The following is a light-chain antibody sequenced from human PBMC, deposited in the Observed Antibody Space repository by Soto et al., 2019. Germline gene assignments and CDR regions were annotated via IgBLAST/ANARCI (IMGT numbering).Light chain of an antibody. CDR1: QSVDSSY. J-gene: IGKJ5*01. Sequence: EIVMTQSPATLSVSPGERATLSCRASQSVDSSYLAWYHQRPGQAPRLLIYGASSRATGIPDRFSGSGSGTDFTLTISSLEPEDFAVYYCQQRSNWQVTFGQGTRLEIK. CDR2: GAS. CDR3: QQRSNWQVT. V-gene: IGKV3D-20*02.